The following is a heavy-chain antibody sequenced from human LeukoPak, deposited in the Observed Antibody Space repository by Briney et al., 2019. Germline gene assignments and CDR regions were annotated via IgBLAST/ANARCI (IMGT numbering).Heavy chain of an antibody. Sequence: SETLSLTCAVYGGSFSGYYWSWIRQPPGKGLEWIGEINHSGGTKYNPSLKSRVTISVDASKNQFSLKLSSVTAADTAMYYCARVKDPGGYYYYYYMDVWGKGTTVTVSS. D-gene: IGHD3-16*01. V-gene: IGHV4-34*01. CDR3: ARVKDPGGYYYYYYMDV. CDR1: GGSFSGYY. J-gene: IGHJ6*03. CDR2: INHSGGT.